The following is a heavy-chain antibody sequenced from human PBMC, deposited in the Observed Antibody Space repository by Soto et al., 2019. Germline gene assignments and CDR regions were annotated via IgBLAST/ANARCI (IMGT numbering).Heavy chain of an antibody. D-gene: IGHD3-22*01. CDR2: IDPSDSYT. J-gene: IGHJ4*02. CDR1: GYSFTSYW. V-gene: IGHV5-10-1*01. Sequence: PGESLKISCKGSGYSFTSYWISWVRQMPGKGLEWMGRIDPSDSYTNYSPSFQGHVTISADKSISTAYLQWSSLKASDTAMYYCARLLRRPNYDSSGYYSYWGQGTLVTVSS. CDR3: ARLLRRPNYDSSGYYSY.